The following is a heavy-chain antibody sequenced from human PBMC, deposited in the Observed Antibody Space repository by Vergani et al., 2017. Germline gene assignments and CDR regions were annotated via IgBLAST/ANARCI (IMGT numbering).Heavy chain of an antibody. J-gene: IGHJ4*02. D-gene: IGHD6-19*01. V-gene: IGHV3-33*01. Sequence: QVQLVESGGGVVQPGRSLRLSCAASGFTFSSYGMHWVRQAPGKGLEWVAVIWYDGSNKYYADSVKGRFTISRDNSKNTRYLQMNSLRAEDTAVYYWARSLTVYSSGWYPWDYWGQGTLVTVSS. CDR2: IWYDGSNK. CDR3: ARSLTVYSSGWYPWDY. CDR1: GFTFSSYG.